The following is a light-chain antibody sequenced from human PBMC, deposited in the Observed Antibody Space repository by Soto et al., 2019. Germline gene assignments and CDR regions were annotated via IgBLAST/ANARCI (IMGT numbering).Light chain of an antibody. J-gene: IGKJ1*01. V-gene: IGKV3-15*01. CDR2: CAS. Sequence: EIATTQYPATLYGSPVESATLTCRASQSVSSDLARYHQQPGPAPGLLIFCASTRAPGSQARFSCSGSRTEFTLTINSRQSEDFALYYCQQYNNWPQTFGQRAKVDIK. CDR1: QSVSSD. CDR3: QQYNNWPQT.